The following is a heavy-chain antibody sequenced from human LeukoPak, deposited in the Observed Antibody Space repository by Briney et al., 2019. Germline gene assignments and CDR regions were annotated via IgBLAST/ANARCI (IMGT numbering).Heavy chain of an antibody. V-gene: IGHV3-23*01. CDR1: GFTFSDFA. CDR2: ISASGGST. Sequence: EGSLRLSCAVSGFTFSDFAMSWVRQAPGKGLEWVSAISASGGSTYYAGSVKGRFTISKDNSKNTLSLQMTNLRAEDTAVYFCATPQGDFWSQGTLVTVSS. CDR3: ATPQGDF. D-gene: IGHD3-16*01. J-gene: IGHJ4*02.